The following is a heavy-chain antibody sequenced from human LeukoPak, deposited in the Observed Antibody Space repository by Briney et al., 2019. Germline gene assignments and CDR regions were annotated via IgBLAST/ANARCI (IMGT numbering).Heavy chain of an antibody. Sequence: SETLSLTCAVYGESFRGYYWNWIRQPPGKGLEWIGEINHSGTINYNPSLKSRVTISVDISKNQFSLKLTSMTAADTAVYYCARNREPSATIDYWSQGTLVTVSS. CDR3: ARNREPSATIDY. V-gene: IGHV4-34*01. CDR2: INHSGTI. J-gene: IGHJ4*02. CDR1: GESFRGYY. D-gene: IGHD2-2*01.